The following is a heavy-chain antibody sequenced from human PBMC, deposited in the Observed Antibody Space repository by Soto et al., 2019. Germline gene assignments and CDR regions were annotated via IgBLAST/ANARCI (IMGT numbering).Heavy chain of an antibody. CDR2: IIPILGIA. D-gene: IGHD6-19*01. J-gene: IGHJ4*02. V-gene: IGHV1-69*04. CDR3: ARDRDYSSGLIDY. CDR1: GGTFGSCT. Sequence: GASVAVSCKASGGTFGSCTSRWVRQAPGQGLEWMGRIIPILGIANYAQKFQGRVTITADKSTSTAYMELSSLRSEDTAVYYCARDRDYSSGLIDYWGQGTLVTVSS.